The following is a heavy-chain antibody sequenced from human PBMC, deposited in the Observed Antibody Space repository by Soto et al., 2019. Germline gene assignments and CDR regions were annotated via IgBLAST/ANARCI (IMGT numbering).Heavy chain of an antibody. CDR3: ARGYCTTTLCDPWFDP. D-gene: IGHD2-8*01. Sequence: EVQLVQSGAEVKKAGEPLKISCTVVGYSFTSYWIGWVRQMPGKGLEWMGIIYPGDSETRYSPSFQGQVTISVGKSITTAYLQWSSLQASDTAVYYCARGYCTTTLCDPWFDPWGRGTLVTVSS. J-gene: IGHJ5*02. CDR1: GYSFTSYW. V-gene: IGHV5-51*01. CDR2: IYPGDSET.